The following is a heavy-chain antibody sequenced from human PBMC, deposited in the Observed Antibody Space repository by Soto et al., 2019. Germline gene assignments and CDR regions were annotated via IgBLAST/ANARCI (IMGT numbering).Heavy chain of an antibody. CDR2: IYHSGST. CDR3: ARVPEGDYYYYYMDV. D-gene: IGHD3-16*01. Sequence: SETLSLTCSVSGGSISNKNNYWSWLRQHPGKGLEWIGEIYHSGSTNYNPSLKSRVTISVDKSKNQFSLKLSSVTAADTAVYYCARVPEGDYYYYYMDVWGKGTTVTVSS. J-gene: IGHJ6*03. V-gene: IGHV4-4*02. CDR1: GGSISNKNNY.